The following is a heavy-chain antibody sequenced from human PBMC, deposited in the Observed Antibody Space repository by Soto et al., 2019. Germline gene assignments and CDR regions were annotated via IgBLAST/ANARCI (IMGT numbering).Heavy chain of an antibody. J-gene: IGHJ3*02. V-gene: IGHV3-23*01. D-gene: IGHD1-26*01. Sequence: GGSLRLSCAASGFTFSSYAMSWVRQAPGKGLEWVSAISGSGGSTYYADSVKGRFTISRDNSKNTLYLQMNSLRAEDAAVYYCAKLLIVGGAAFDIWGQGTMVTVSS. CDR1: GFTFSSYA. CDR3: AKLLIVGGAAFDI. CDR2: ISGSGGST.